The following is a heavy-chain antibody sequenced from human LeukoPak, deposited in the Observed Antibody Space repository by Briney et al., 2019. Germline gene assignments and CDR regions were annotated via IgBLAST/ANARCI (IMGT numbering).Heavy chain of an antibody. J-gene: IGHJ5*02. D-gene: IGHD3-10*01. V-gene: IGHV3-7*01. CDR2: INHNGNVN. CDR3: ARDSYQDYYGRFDP. CDR1: GFTFSSYW. Sequence: GGSLRLSCAASGFTFSSYWMNWARQAPGKGLEWVASINHNGNVNYYVDSVNGRFTISRDNSENTLYLQMNGLTAEDTAMYYCARDSYQDYYGRFDPWGQRTLVIVSS.